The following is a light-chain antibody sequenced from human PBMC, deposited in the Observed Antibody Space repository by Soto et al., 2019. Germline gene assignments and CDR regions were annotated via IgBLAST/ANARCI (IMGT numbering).Light chain of an antibody. CDR2: DAS. CDR1: QSVRTY. V-gene: IGKV3-11*01. J-gene: IGKJ5*01. CDR3: QQRNTWPPIT. Sequence: ELVLTQSPVTLSLSPGERATLSCRASQSVRTYLAWYQVKPGQAPRLLIYDASRRASGVPARFSGSGSGTDFTLTISSLEPEDLALYYCQQRNTWPPITVCQGTRLEIK.